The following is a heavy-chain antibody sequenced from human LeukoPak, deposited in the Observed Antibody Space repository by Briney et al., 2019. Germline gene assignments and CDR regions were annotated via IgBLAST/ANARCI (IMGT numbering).Heavy chain of an antibody. V-gene: IGHV3-74*01. CDR3: ATGKRGYSYGYTIDY. CDR2: INPDGSTT. Sequence: GGSLRLSCAASGFTFGSYWVHWVRQAPGEGLVWVSRINPDGSTTNYADSVKGRFTISRDNAKNTLYLQMNSLRAEDTAVYYCATGKRGYSYGYTIDYWGQGTLVTVSS. D-gene: IGHD5-18*01. J-gene: IGHJ4*02. CDR1: GFTFGSYW.